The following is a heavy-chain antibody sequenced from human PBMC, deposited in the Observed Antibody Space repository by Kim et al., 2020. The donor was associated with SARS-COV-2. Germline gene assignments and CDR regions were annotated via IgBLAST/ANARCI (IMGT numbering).Heavy chain of an antibody. V-gene: IGHV3-49*03. Sequence: GGSLRLSCTASGFTFGDYAMSWFRQAPGKGLEWVGFIRSKAYGGTTEYAASVKGRFTISRDDSKSIAYLQMNSLKTEDTAVYYCTRGPDYLRLPTIYGMDVWGQGTTVTVSS. J-gene: IGHJ6*02. CDR1: GFTFGDYA. CDR3: TRGPDYLRLPTIYGMDV. D-gene: IGHD4-17*01. CDR2: IRSKAYGGTT.